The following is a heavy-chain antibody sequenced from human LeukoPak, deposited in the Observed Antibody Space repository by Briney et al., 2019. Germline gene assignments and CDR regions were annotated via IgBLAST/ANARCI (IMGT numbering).Heavy chain of an antibody. J-gene: IGHJ4*02. CDR2: IYYSGST. CDR3: ARRQRGTAVIDY. Sequence: SETLSLTCTVSGGSISSYYWSWIRQPPGKGLEGIGYIYYSGSTNYNPSLKSRVTISVDTSKNQFSLKLSSVTAADTAVYYCARRQRGTAVIDYWGQGTLVTVSS. CDR1: GGSISSYY. V-gene: IGHV4-59*08. D-gene: IGHD1-1*01.